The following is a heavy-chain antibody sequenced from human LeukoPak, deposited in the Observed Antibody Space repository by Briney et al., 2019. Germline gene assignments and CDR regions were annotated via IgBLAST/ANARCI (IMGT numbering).Heavy chain of an antibody. CDR2: ISAYNGNT. J-gene: IGHJ4*02. CDR1: GYTFTSYG. CDR3: ARDLGYDSSGYYVDY. V-gene: IGHV1-18*01. Sequence: ASVKVSCKASGYTFTSYGISWVRQAPGQGLEWMGWISAYNGNTNYAQKLQGRVTMTTDTSTSTAYMELRSPRSDDTAVYYCARDLGYDSSGYYVDYWGQGTLVTVSS. D-gene: IGHD3-22*01.